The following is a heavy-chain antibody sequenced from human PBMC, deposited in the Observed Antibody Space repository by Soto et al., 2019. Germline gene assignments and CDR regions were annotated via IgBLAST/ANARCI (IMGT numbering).Heavy chain of an antibody. D-gene: IGHD3-16*01. CDR2: IKEDGSER. CDR1: GFTFNSYW. V-gene: IGHV3-7*03. J-gene: IGHJ6*02. Sequence: GGSLRLSCAASGFTFNSYWMSWVRQAPGTGLEWVANIKEDGSERYYVDSVKGRFTISRDNAKNSLYLQMEGLRVEDTAVYYCTRGPPGGYGMDVWGQGTTGTVSS. CDR3: TRGPPGGYGMDV.